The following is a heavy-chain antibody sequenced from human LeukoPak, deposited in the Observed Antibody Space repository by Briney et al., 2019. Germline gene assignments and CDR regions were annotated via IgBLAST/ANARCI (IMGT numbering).Heavy chain of an antibody. CDR1: GFTFSSFA. D-gene: IGHD5-12*01. J-gene: IGHJ4*02. Sequence: GGSLRLSCAASGFTFSSFAMSWVRQAPGKGLEWVSTISGSGHNTHYADSVKGRFTISRDNAKNSLYLQMNSLRAEDTAVYYCARGQYSGYDYLDYWGQGTLVTVSS. CDR2: ISGSGHNT. V-gene: IGHV3-23*01. CDR3: ARGQYSGYDYLDY.